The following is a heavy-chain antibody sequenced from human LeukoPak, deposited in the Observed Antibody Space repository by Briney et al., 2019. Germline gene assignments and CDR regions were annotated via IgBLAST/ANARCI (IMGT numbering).Heavy chain of an antibody. D-gene: IGHD2-2*01. CDR2: IIPIFGTA. V-gene: IGHV1-69*13. Sequence: SVKVSCKASGGTFSSYAISWVRQAPGQGLEWMGGIIPIFGTANYAQKFQGRVTITADESTSTAYMELSSLRSEDTAVYYCATQCQTVVVRASIHRANWVDPWGQGTLVTVFS. J-gene: IGHJ5*02. CDR3: ATQCQTVVVRASIHRANWVDP. CDR1: GGTFSSYA.